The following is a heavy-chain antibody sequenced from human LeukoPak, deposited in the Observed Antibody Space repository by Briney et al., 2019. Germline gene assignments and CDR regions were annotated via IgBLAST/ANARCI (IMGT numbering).Heavy chain of an antibody. J-gene: IGHJ3*02. D-gene: IGHD1-26*01. CDR1: GGTLSSYV. Sequence: ASVKVSCKSSGGTLSSYVLSWVRQAPARGLEGMGGIIHIFGTANYAQKLRGRVTFTADEPTSTAYVALKTLRSQDSAVYFCAREPRDSIVGASDAFDIWGQGTMVTVSS. CDR3: AREPRDSIVGASDAFDI. CDR2: IIHIFGTA. V-gene: IGHV1-69*13.